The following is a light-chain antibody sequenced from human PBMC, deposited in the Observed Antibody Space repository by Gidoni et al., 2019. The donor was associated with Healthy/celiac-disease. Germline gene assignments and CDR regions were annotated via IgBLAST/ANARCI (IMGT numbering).Light chain of an antibody. J-gene: IGKJ5*01. Sequence: DIRLTQSPSFLSASVGDRVTLTCRASQGISSYLAWYQQKPGKAPKLLIYDASNLQSGVPSRFSGSGSGTEFTLTISSLQPEDFATYYCQQFNSHPSTFGQGTRLEIK. V-gene: IGKV1-9*01. CDR3: QQFNSHPST. CDR1: QGISSY. CDR2: DAS.